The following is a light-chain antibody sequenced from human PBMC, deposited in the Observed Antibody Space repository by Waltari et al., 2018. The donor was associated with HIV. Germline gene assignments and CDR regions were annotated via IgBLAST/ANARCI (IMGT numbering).Light chain of an antibody. CDR3: AAWDGSLNGWV. Sequence: QSVLTQPPSASGTPGQRVTISCSGSSSNIGRNTVNWYQQLPGTAPKLLTYNNNPRPSGVPDRFSGYKSGTSASLAISGLQSEDEADYYCAAWDGSLNGWVFGGGTKLTVL. CDR2: NNN. J-gene: IGLJ3*02. CDR1: SSNIGRNT. V-gene: IGLV1-44*01.